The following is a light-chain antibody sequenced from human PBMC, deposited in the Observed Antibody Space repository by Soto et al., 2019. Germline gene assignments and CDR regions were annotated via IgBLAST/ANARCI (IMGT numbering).Light chain of an antibody. CDR3: SSYAGSNIRYV. CDR1: SSDVGGYNY. CDR2: EVS. Sequence: SVLPQPPSASGSPGQSVTISCTGTSSDVGGYNYVSWYQQHPGKAPKLMIYEVSKRPSGVPDRFSGSKSGNTASLTVSGLQAEDEADYYCSSYAGSNIRYVFGTGTKVTVL. V-gene: IGLV2-8*01. J-gene: IGLJ1*01.